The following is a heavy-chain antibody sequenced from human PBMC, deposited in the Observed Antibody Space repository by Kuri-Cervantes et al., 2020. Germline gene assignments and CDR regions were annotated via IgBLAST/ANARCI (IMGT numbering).Heavy chain of an antibody. CDR1: GGTFSSYA. J-gene: IGHJ4*02. CDR3: ARSRRVELWKGFDY. D-gene: IGHD1-7*01. V-gene: IGHV1-69*05. Sequence: SVKVSCKASGGTFSSYAISWVRQAPGQGLEWMGGIIPIFGTANYAQKFQGRVTMTRNTSISTAYMELSSLRSEDTAVYYCARSRRVELWKGFDYWGQGTLVNVSS. CDR2: IIPIFGTA.